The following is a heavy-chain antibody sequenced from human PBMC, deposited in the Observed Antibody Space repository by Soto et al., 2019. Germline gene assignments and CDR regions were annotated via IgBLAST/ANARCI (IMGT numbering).Heavy chain of an antibody. J-gene: IGHJ4*02. D-gene: IGHD6-13*01. CDR2: LSGDAVNT. CDR1: GFTFSTYV. Sequence: WGSLLVFCAASGFTFSTYVMSWVRQAPGKGLEWLSGLSGDAVNTYYADPVKGRLAISRDNSRNTLYLQMNRLRAGETAVYHCAMSLGANGTFLFEYWGQGTPVTVSS. V-gene: IGHV3-23*01. CDR3: AMSLGANGTFLFEY.